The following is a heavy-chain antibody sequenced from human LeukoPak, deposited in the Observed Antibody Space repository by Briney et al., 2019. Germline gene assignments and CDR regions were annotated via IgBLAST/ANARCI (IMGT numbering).Heavy chain of an antibody. CDR2: IRYDGSNK. Sequence: GGSLRLSCAASGFTFSSYGMHWVRQAPGKGLEWVAFIRYDGSNKYYADSVKGRFTISRDNSKNTLYLQMNSLRAEDTAVYYCAKDFYPAAAGSESPFDYWGQGTLVTVSS. CDR1: GFTFSSYG. D-gene: IGHD6-13*01. V-gene: IGHV3-30*02. CDR3: AKDFYPAAAGSESPFDY. J-gene: IGHJ4*02.